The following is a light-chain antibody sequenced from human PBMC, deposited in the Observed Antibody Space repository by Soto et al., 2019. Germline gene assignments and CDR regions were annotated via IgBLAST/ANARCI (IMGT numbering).Light chain of an antibody. Sequence: QSALTQPASVSGSPGQSITISCTGTSSDIGGYNYVSWYQQHPGNAPKLMIYDVTTRPPGISNRFSGSKSGNTASLTISGLQAEDEDDYYCSSYTSSSSLGVFGRGTKLTVL. CDR2: DVT. CDR3: SSYTSSSSLGV. CDR1: SSDIGGYNY. V-gene: IGLV2-14*01. J-gene: IGLJ1*01.